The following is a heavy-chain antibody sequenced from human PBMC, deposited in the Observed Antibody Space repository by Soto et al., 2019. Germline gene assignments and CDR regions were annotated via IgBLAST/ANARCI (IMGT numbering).Heavy chain of an antibody. Sequence: SQTLSLTCAVYGGSFSGYYWSWIRQPPGKGLEWIGEINHSGSTNYNPSLKSRVTLSVDTSKNQFSLKLSSVTAADTAVYYCASGGRVTMVRGVTKFRYWGQGTLVTVSS. CDR1: GGSFSGYY. J-gene: IGHJ4*02. CDR3: ASGGRVTMVRGVTKFRY. CDR2: INHSGST. V-gene: IGHV4-34*01. D-gene: IGHD3-10*01.